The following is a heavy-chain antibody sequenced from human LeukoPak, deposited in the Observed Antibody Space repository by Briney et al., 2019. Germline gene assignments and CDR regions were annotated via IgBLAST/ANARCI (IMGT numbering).Heavy chain of an antibody. CDR2: MNPNSGNT. Sequence: ASVKVSCKASGYTFTSYDINWMRQATGQGLEWMGWMNPNSGNTGYAQKFQGRVTITRNTSISTAYMELSSLRSEDTAVYYCTVQSDYDSSGYYYIWGQGTLVTVSS. CDR3: TVQSDYDSSGYYYI. V-gene: IGHV1-8*03. D-gene: IGHD3-22*01. J-gene: IGHJ4*02. CDR1: GYTFTSYD.